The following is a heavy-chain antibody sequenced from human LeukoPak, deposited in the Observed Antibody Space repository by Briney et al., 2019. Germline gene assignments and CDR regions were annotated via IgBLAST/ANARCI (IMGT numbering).Heavy chain of an antibody. CDR3: ARHYSPYDSSGFYYYFDY. J-gene: IGHJ4*02. CDR2: IYYSENT. Sequence: PSETLSLTCTVSGGSIISSYWSWIRQPPGKGRDWIGYIYYSENTNYNPSLKSRVTISQDTSKNQFSLRLNSVTAADTAVYYCARHYSPYDSSGFYYYFDYWGQGILVTVSS. D-gene: IGHD3-22*01. V-gene: IGHV4-59*08. CDR1: GGSIISSY.